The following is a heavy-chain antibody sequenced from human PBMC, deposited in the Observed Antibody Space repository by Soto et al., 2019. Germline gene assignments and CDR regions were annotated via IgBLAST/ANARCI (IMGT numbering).Heavy chain of an antibody. D-gene: IGHD6-13*01. J-gene: IGHJ6*02. CDR2: ISSSSSYI. Sequence: GGSLRLSCAASGFTFSSYSMNWVRQAPGKGLEWVSSISSSSSYIYYADSVKGRFTISRDNAKNSLYLQMNSLRAEDTAGYYCARDWQQQLVSYGMDVWGQGTTVTVSS. CDR3: ARDWQQQLVSYGMDV. CDR1: GFTFSSYS. V-gene: IGHV3-21*01.